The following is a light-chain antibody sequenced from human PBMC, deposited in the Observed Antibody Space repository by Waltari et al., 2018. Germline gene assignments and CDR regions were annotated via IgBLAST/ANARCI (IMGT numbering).Light chain of an antibody. Sequence: RHPDSDGNTYLYWYWQKPCESIQFLIYEVSSRFPGVPDRFSCSGAGTHVTLIISRVEAEDVGVFDCMTGIHLRGTFRQGPKVEI. CDR3: MTGIHLRGT. CDR2: EVS. V-gene: IGKV2-29*02. CDR1: RHPDSDGNTY. J-gene: IGKJ1*01.